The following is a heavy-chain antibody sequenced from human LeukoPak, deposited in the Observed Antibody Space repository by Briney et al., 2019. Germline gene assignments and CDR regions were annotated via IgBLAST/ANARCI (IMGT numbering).Heavy chain of an antibody. D-gene: IGHD3/OR15-3a*01. CDR2: IYSGGST. CDR1: GFTVSSNY. V-gene: IGHV3-53*05. J-gene: IGHJ5*02. CDR3: AKDLGLARIINWFDP. Sequence: PGGSLRLSCAASGFTVSSNYMSWVRQAPGKGLEWVSVIYSGGSTYYADSVKGRFTISRDNSKNTLYLQMNSLRAEDTAVYYCAKDLGLARIINWFDPWGQGTLVTVSS.